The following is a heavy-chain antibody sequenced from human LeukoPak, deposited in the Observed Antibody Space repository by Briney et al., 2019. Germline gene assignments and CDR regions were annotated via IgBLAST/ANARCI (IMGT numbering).Heavy chain of an antibody. CDR3: ARAYYYGSGSYYNVVPFDY. D-gene: IGHD3-10*01. V-gene: IGHV1-2*06. J-gene: IGHJ4*02. Sequence: ASVRVSCKASRYTFTGDYMHWGRQAPGQGLEWRGRINPNSGGTNYTQKFQGRVTLSRDTSKSKPHTELSRLRSDDTAVYYCARAYYYGSGSYYNVVPFDYWGQGTLVTVSS. CDR2: INPNSGGT. CDR1: RYTFTGDY.